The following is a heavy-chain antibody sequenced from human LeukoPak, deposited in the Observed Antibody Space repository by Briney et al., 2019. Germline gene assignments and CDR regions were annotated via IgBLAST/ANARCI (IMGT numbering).Heavy chain of an antibody. V-gene: IGHV3-21*01. D-gene: IGHD2-2*01. Sequence: TGGSLRLSCAASGFTFSSYRMNWVRQAPGKGLEWVSSISSSSSYIYYADSVKGRFTISRDNAKNSLYLQMNSLRAEDTAVYYCARAVGSTSCYVFWGQGTLVTVSS. CDR1: GFTFSSYR. CDR2: ISSSSSYI. J-gene: IGHJ4*02. CDR3: ARAVGSTSCYVF.